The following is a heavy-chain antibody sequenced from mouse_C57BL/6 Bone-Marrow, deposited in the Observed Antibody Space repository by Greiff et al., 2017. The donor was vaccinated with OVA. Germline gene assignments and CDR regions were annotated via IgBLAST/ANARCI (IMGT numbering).Heavy chain of an antibody. CDR3: ASYDGYYVMAWFAY. CDR1: GYTFTDYN. V-gene: IGHV1-22*01. Sequence: EVKVVESGPELVKPGASVKMSCKASGYTFTDYNMHWVKQSHGKSLAWIGYINPNNGGTSYNQKFKGKATLTVNKSSSTAYMELRSLTSEDSAVYYCASYDGYYVMAWFAYWGQGTLVTVSA. J-gene: IGHJ3*01. D-gene: IGHD2-3*01. CDR2: INPNNGGT.